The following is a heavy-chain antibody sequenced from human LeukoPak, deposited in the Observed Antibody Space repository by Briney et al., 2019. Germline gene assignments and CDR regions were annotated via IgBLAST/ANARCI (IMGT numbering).Heavy chain of an antibody. D-gene: IGHD2-2*02. J-gene: IGHJ3*01. Sequence: SGPTLVKPTETLTLTCTFSGFSLRTSGVGVGWIRQPPGKALEWPALIYWDDVKRYSPSLKSRLTITKDTSKNQVVLTMTNMDPVDTATYYCAHRDLYCSSASCYSADAFDLWGQGTMVTVSS. CDR1: GFSLRTSGVG. V-gene: IGHV2-5*02. CDR2: IYWDDVK. CDR3: AHRDLYCSSASCYSADAFDL.